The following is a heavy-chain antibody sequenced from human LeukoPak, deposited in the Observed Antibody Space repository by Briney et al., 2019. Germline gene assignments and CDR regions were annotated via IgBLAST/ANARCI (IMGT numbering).Heavy chain of an antibody. CDR2: ISINTDT. CDR3: AIAQSWDELFDS. CDR1: GIAVTGNY. Sequence: PGGSLRLSCAASGIAVTGNYMSWVRQPPGKGLEWVSFISINTDTFYADSVRGRFTISRDSSENTLFLQMNSLRDEDSAVYYCAIAQSWDELFDSWGQGTLGTVSS. D-gene: IGHD1-26*01. V-gene: IGHV3-53*01. J-gene: IGHJ4*02.